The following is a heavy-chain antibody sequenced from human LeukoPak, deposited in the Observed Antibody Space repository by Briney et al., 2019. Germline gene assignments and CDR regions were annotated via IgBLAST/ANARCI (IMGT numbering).Heavy chain of an antibody. CDR1: GFTCSSYA. Sequence: PGGSLRLSCAASGFTCSSYARHWVRQAPGKGLEWVAVISYDGSNKYYADSVKGRFTISRDNSKNTLYLQMNSLRAEDTAVYYCARGSFGEATFDYWGQGTLVTVSS. V-gene: IGHV3-30-3*01. J-gene: IGHJ4*02. CDR3: ARGSFGEATFDY. D-gene: IGHD3-10*01. CDR2: ISYDGSNK.